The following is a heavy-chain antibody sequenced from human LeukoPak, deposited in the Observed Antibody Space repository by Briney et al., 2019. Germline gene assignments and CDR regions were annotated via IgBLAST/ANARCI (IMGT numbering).Heavy chain of an antibody. Sequence: GSLRLSCAASGFTFSSYWMSWVRQAPGKGLEWVANIKQDGSEKYYVDSVKGRFTISRDNAKNSLYLQMNSLRAEDTAVYYCARLIMDHQQTFDHWGQGTLVTVSS. D-gene: IGHD2-8*01. J-gene: IGHJ4*02. CDR3: ARLIMDHQQTFDH. V-gene: IGHV3-7*01. CDR1: GFTFSSYW. CDR2: IKQDGSEK.